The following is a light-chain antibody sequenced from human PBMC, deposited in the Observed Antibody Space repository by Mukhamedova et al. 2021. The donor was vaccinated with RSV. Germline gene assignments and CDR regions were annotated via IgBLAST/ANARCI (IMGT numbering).Light chain of an antibody. CDR2: KAS. CDR3: QQRSNWPLT. Sequence: SWLAWYQQKPGKAPKLLIYKASSLESGVPARFSGSGSGTDFTLTISSLEPEDFAVYYCQQRSNWPLTFGGGTKVEIK. CDR1: SW. J-gene: IGKJ4*01. V-gene: IGKV1-5*03.